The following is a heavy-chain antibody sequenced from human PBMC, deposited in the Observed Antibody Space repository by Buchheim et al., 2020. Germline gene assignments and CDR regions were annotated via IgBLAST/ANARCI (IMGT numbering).Heavy chain of an antibody. CDR2: IYYSGST. D-gene: IGHD1-1*01. J-gene: IGHJ4*02. CDR3: ARAKRKTPDY. Sequence: QVQLQESGPGLVKPSETLSLTCTVSGGPVSSGSYYWSWIRQPPGKGLEWIGYIYYSGSTNYNPSLKSRVTISVDTSQNQFSLKLSSVTAADTAVYYCARAKRKTPDYWGQGTL. CDR1: GGPVSSGSYY. V-gene: IGHV4-61*01.